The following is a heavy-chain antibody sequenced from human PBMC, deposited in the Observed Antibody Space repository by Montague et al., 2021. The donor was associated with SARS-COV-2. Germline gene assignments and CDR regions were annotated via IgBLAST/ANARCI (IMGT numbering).Heavy chain of an antibody. CDR2: MSSSGHFA. CDR3: TLLQEHL. CDR1: GFTFSDSY. V-gene: IGHV3-11*03. J-gene: IGHJ6*01. Sequence: YLRLSCAASGFTFSDSYMSWVRQAPGRGLEWIAYMSSSGHFASYADSVKGRFTISRDNAKNSLYLQMNSLHQGPIGLPPGTLLQEHLWG.